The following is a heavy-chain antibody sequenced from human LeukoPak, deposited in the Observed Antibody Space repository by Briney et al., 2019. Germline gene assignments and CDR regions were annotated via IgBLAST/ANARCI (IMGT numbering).Heavy chain of an antibody. CDR2: INPSGGST. Sequence: ASVKVSCKASGYTFTRYYMHWVRQAPGQGLEWMGIINPSGGSTNYAQKFQGRVTMTRDTSTGTVYMELSSLRSEDTAVYYCARQRGVEQQLDAFDMGAQGTMVTVSS. V-gene: IGHV1-46*01. D-gene: IGHD6-13*01. CDR3: ARQRGVEQQLDAFDM. J-gene: IGHJ3*02. CDR1: GYTFTRYY.